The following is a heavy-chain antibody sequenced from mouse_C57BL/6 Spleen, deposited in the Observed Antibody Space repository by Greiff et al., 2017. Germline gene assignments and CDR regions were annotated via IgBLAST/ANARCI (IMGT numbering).Heavy chain of an antibody. D-gene: IGHD1-1*01. CDR3: ARALYYYGSSTSYYFDY. Sequence: QVQLQQSGPELVKPGASVKISCKASGYAFSSSWMNWVKQRPAKGLEWIGRIYPGDGDTNYNGKFKGKATLTADKSSSTAYMQLSSLTSEDSAVYFCARALYYYGSSTSYYFDYWGQGTTLTVSS. CDR2: IYPGDGDT. V-gene: IGHV1-82*01. CDR1: GYAFSSSW. J-gene: IGHJ2*01.